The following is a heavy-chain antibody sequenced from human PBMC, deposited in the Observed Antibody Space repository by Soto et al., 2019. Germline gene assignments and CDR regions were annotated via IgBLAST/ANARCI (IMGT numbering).Heavy chain of an antibody. V-gene: IGHV3-33*01. CDR1: GFTFSNYG. Sequence: GGSLRLSCTTSGFTFSNYGMHWVRQAPGKGLEWVAVFWANGINKYYADSVKGRFTVSRDSSKNTVYLQMDSLRAEDTAMYYCARDTDTTSYYGSFDPWGQGTPVPSPQ. D-gene: IGHD3-9*01. CDR2: FWANGINK. J-gene: IGHJ5*02. CDR3: ARDTDTTSYYGSFDP.